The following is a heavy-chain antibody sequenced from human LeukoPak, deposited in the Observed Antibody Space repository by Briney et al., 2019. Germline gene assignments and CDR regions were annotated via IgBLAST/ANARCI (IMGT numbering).Heavy chain of an antibody. V-gene: IGHV3-23*01. CDR3: AKCYDSSSWRIDD. J-gene: IGHJ4*02. D-gene: IGHD6-13*01. CDR1: GFTFSSYA. Sequence: TGGSLRLSCAASGFTFSSYAMNWVRQAPGKGLEWVSAISGRGGSTYYADSVKGRFTISRDNSKNTLSLQMNSLRAEDTAVYYCAKCYDSSSWRIDDWGQGTLVTVSS. CDR2: ISGRGGST.